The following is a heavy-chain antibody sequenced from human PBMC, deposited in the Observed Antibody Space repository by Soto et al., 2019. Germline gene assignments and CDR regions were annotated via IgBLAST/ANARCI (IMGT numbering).Heavy chain of an antibody. Sequence: SETLSLTCTVSGGSINIYYWSWIRQPPGKGLEWIGYVYYTGSTNYNPSLKSRVTISVDTSKNQFSLRLSSVTAADTAVYYCARYYCTSTTCFYFDYWGQGTLVTVSS. CDR3: ARYYCTSTTCFYFDY. CDR2: VYYTGST. CDR1: GGSINIYY. V-gene: IGHV4-59*01. D-gene: IGHD2-2*01. J-gene: IGHJ4*02.